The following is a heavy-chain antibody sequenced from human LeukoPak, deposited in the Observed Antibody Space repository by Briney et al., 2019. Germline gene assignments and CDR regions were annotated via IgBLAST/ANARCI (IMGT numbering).Heavy chain of an antibody. D-gene: IGHD1-26*01. CDR2: IYSGGST. CDR3: VRDKVVGATYFDY. V-gene: IGHV3-66*01. CDR1: GFTFSSYS. Sequence: GGSLRLSCAASGFTFSSYSMNWVRQAPGKGLEWVSVIYSGGSTYYADSVKGRFTISRDNSKNTLYLQMNRLRVEDTAVYYCVRDKVVGATYFDYWGQGTLVTVSS. J-gene: IGHJ4*02.